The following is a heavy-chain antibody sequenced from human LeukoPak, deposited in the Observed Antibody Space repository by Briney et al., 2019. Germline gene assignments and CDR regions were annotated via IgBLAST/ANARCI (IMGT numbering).Heavy chain of an antibody. D-gene: IGHD5-18*01. CDR1: GFTFDKYG. CDR3: ARSYGYSDY. CDR2: INQDGSDK. Sequence: GGSLRLSCAASGFTFDKYGMTWVRQTPGKGLECVANINQDGSDKYYVDSVKGRFTISRDNTKNSPYLQMNSLRAEDTAVYYCARSYGYSDYWGQGTLVTVSS. V-gene: IGHV3-7*01. J-gene: IGHJ4*02.